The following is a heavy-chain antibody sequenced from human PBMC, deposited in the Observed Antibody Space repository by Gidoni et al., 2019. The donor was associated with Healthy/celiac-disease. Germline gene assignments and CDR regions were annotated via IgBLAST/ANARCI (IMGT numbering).Heavy chain of an antibody. CDR3: ARGDSSGILGDY. CDR1: GFTFSSYS. D-gene: IGHD3-22*01. Sequence: EVQLVESGGGLVQPGGSLRLSCEASGFTFSSYSMNWVRQAPGKGLEWFSYISSSSSTIYYADSVKGRFTISRDNAKNSLYLQMNSLRDEDTAVYYCARGDSSGILGDYWGQGTLVTVSS. CDR2: ISSSSSTI. V-gene: IGHV3-48*02. J-gene: IGHJ4*02.